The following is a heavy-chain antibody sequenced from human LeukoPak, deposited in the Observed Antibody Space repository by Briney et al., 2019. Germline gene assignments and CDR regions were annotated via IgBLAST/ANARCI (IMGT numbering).Heavy chain of an antibody. CDR1: GGSFSGYY. CDR3: ARESPHYGMDV. V-gene: IGHV4-34*01. CDR2: INHSGST. Sequence: PSGTLSLTCAVYGGSFSGYYWSWIRQPPGKGLEWIGEINHSGSTNYNPSLKSRVTISVDTSKNQFSLKLSSVTAADTAVYYCARESPHYGMDVWGQGTTVTVSS. J-gene: IGHJ6*02.